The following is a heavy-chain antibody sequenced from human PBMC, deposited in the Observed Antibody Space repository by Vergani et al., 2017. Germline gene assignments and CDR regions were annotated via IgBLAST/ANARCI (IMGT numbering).Heavy chain of an antibody. Sequence: QVQLVQSGAEVKKPGASVKVSCKASGYTFTSYDINWVRQATGQGLEWMGWMNPNSGNTGYAQKFQGRVTMTRNTSISTAYMELSSLRSEDTAVYYCARDRWDIVVVPAAMRADYYYYGMDVWGQGTTVTVSS. J-gene: IGHJ6*02. V-gene: IGHV1-8*01. CDR1: GYTFTSYD. D-gene: IGHD2-2*01. CDR2: MNPNSGNT. CDR3: ARDRWDIVVVPAAMRADYYYYGMDV.